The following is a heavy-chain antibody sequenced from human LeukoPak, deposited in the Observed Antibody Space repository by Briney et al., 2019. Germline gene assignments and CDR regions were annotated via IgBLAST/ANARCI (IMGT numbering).Heavy chain of an antibody. CDR3: ARGLVVNWNYAFFDY. J-gene: IGHJ4*02. D-gene: IGHD1-7*01. CDR1: GGSISSYY. CDR2: IYYSGST. Sequence: SETLSLTCIVSGGSISSYYWSWIRQPPGKGLEWIGYIYYSGSTNYNPSLKSRVTISVDTSKNQFSLKLSSVTAADTAVYYCARGLVVNWNYAFFDYWGQGTLVTVSS. V-gene: IGHV4-59*01.